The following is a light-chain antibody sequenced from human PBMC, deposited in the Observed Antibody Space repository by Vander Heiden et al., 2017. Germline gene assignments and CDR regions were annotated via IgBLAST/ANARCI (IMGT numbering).Light chain of an antibody. CDR3: LQTSSLPYT. V-gene: IGKV6-21*01. J-gene: IGKJ2*01. CDR1: ESIGTS. CDR2: YAS. Sequence: EIVLTHSPDFQSVTPKERVSNTCRASESIGTSCHWYQQNPDQSPKLLIKYASQSFSGVPSRFTGSGSGTDFTLTINSLEAEDAAAYYCLQTSSLPYTFGQGTKLEIK.